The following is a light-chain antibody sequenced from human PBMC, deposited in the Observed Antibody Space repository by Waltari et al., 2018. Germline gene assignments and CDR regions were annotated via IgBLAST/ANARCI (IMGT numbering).Light chain of an antibody. Sequence: DIVMTQSPDSLTVSLGERATINYKSSQNILYSSNNKNYLAWYQQKPGQPPKLLIYWASTRESGVPDRFSGSGSGTDFTLTISSLQAEDVAVYYCHQYYSAPFAFGQGTKLEIK. V-gene: IGKV4-1*01. J-gene: IGKJ2*01. CDR1: QNILYSSNNKNY. CDR2: WAS. CDR3: HQYYSAPFA.